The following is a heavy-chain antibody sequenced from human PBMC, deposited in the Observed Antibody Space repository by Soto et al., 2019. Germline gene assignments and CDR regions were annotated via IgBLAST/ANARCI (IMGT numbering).Heavy chain of an antibody. D-gene: IGHD2-21*02. CDR2: VNPSGGHT. J-gene: IGHJ4*02. CDR3: ARGGLVVVVTAALAF. Sequence: QVKLVQSGDEVKKPGASVKVSCKASGDTFTDYYIHWVRQAPGQGLEWMGTVNPSGGHTTYAQHFLGRMNITRYTSTSTLYMELTSLTSEDTAVYYCARGGLVVVVTAALAFWGQGTLVTVSS. CDR1: GDTFTDYY. V-gene: IGHV1-46*01.